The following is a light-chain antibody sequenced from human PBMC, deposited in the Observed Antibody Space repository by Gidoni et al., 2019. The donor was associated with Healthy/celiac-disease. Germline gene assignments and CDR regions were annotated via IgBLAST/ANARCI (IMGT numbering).Light chain of an antibody. CDR3: QSYDSSLSVV. V-gene: IGLV1-40*01. CDR1: RSNSWAGYD. Sequence: QSVLTQPPSVSGAPGQRFTISCTGRRSNSWAGYDVHWSPQLPGTAPTLLIYCNSNRPSGVPDRFSGSKSGTSSSLAITGLQAEDDADYYCQSYDSSLSVVFGGGTKLTVL. CDR2: CNS. J-gene: IGLJ2*01.